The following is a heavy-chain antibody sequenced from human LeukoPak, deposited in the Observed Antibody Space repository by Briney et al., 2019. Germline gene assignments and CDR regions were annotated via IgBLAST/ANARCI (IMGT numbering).Heavy chain of an antibody. D-gene: IGHD2-2*01. Sequence: GASVKVSCKVSGYTLTELSMHWARQAPGKGLEWMGGFDPEDGETIYAQKFQGRVTMTEDTSTDTAYMELSSLRSEDTAVYYCATFPPVPAAIAFYFDYWGQGTLVTVSS. CDR3: ATFPPVPAAIAFYFDY. CDR1: GYTLTELS. J-gene: IGHJ4*02. CDR2: FDPEDGET. V-gene: IGHV1-24*01.